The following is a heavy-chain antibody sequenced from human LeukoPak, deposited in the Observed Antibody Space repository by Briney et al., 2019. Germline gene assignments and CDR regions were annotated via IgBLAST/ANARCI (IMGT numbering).Heavy chain of an antibody. V-gene: IGHV1-18*01. CDR2: ISAYNGNT. CDR3: AREGPFECGRDCYFNWFDP. D-gene: IGHD2-21*02. CDR1: GYTFTSYG. J-gene: IGHJ5*02. Sequence: ASVKVSCKASGYTFTSYGISWVRQAPGQGLEWMGSISAYNGNTNYAQKLQGRVTMTTDTSTSTAYMELRSLRSDDTAVYYCAREGPFECGRDCYFNWFDPWGRGTLVTVSS.